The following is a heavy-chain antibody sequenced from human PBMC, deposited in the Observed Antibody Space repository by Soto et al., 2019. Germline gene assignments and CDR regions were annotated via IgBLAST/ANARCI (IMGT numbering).Heavy chain of an antibody. J-gene: IGHJ6*02. CDR3: ARDQSPLLTQDIVLMVYAKTKTSYYGMDV. CDR2: ISSSSSYI. CDR1: GFTFSSYS. V-gene: IGHV3-21*01. Sequence: GGSLRLSCAASGFTFSSYSMNWVRQAPGKGLEWVSSISSSSSYIYYADSVKGRFTISRDNAKNSLYLQMNSLRAEDTAVYYCARDQSPLLTQDIVLMVYAKTKTSYYGMDVWGQGTTVTVSS. D-gene: IGHD2-8*01.